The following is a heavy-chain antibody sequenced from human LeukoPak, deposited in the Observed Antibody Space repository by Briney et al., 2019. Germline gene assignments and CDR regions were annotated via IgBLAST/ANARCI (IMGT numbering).Heavy chain of an antibody. CDR1: GGSISSYY. CDR2: IYNSGNT. Sequence: PSETLSLTCSVSGGSISSYYWSWIRQPPGKGLEWIGYIYNSGNTNYNPSLKSRVTISVDTSKNQFSLKLSSVTAADTAVYYCARELRYFDWLLTEYYYGMDVWGQGATVTVSS. D-gene: IGHD3-9*01. CDR3: ARELRYFDWLLTEYYYGMDV. V-gene: IGHV4-59*01. J-gene: IGHJ6*02.